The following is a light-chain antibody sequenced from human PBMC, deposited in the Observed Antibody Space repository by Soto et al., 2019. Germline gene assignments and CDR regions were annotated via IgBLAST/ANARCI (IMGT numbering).Light chain of an antibody. V-gene: IGLV2-14*01. J-gene: IGLJ2*01. Sequence: QSVLTQPASVSGSPGQSITISCTGTSSDVGGYKYVSWYQQRPDKAPKLIIFEVSNRPSGISSRFSGSKSGNTASLTISGLQAEDEADYYCASYTSSSTSVIFGRGTKVTVL. CDR1: SSDVGGYKY. CDR2: EVS. CDR3: ASYTSSSTSVI.